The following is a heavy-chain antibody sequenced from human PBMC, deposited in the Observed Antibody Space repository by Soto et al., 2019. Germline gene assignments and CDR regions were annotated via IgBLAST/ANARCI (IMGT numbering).Heavy chain of an antibody. V-gene: IGHV3-21*01. CDR3: ARVEGYYYYYYGMDV. CDR2: ISSSSSYI. D-gene: IGHD3-3*01. Sequence: GGSLRLSCAASGFTFSSYSMNWVRQAPGKGLEWVSSISSSSSYIYYADSVKGRFTISRDNAKNSLYLQMNSLRAEDTAVYYCARVEGYYYYYYGMDVWGQGTTVTVSS. J-gene: IGHJ6*02. CDR1: GFTFSSYS.